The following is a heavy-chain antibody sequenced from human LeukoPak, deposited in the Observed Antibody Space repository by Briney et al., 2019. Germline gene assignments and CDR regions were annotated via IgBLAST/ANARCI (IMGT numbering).Heavy chain of an antibody. CDR2: ISGSGGTT. V-gene: IGHV3-23*01. Sequence: GGSLRLSCAASGFTFSNYPMSWVRQAPGKGLEWVSAISGSGGTTYYADSVKGRFTISRDNSRNTLYLQMNSLRTEDTALYYCANTARDDAFDIWGQGTMVTGSS. J-gene: IGHJ3*02. CDR3: ANTARDDAFDI. CDR1: GFTFSNYP.